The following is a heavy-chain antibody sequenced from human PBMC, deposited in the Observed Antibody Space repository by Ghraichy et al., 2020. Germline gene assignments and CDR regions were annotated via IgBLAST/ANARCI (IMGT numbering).Heavy chain of an antibody. Sequence: SETLSLTCAVSGGSISSGGYSWSWIRQPPGKGLEWIGYIYHSGSTYYNPSLKSRVTISVDRSKNQFSLKLSSVTAADTAVYYCAREGRFGELLSDDAFDIWGQGTMVTVSS. J-gene: IGHJ3*02. CDR3: AREGRFGELLSDDAFDI. D-gene: IGHD3-10*01. CDR2: IYHSGST. CDR1: GGSISSGGYS. V-gene: IGHV4-30-2*01.